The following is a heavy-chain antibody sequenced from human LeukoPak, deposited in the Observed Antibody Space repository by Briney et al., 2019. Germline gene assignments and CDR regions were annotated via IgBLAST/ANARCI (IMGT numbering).Heavy chain of an antibody. CDR3: ARYYGGNAIFDY. D-gene: IGHD4-23*01. J-gene: IGHJ4*02. V-gene: IGHV4-34*01. CDR1: GGSFSGYY. Sequence: SETLSLTCAVYGGSFSGYYWSWIRQPPGKGLEWIGEINHSGSTNYNPSLKSRVTISVDTSKNHFSLKLSSVTATDTAVFYCARYYGGNAIFDYWGQGTLVTVSS. CDR2: INHSGST.